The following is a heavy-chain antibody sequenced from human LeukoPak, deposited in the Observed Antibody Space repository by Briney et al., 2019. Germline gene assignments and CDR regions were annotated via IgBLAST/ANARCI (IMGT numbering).Heavy chain of an antibody. Sequence: SETLSLTCTVSGGSISSYYWSRIRQPPGKGLEWIGYIYYSGSTNYNPSLKSRVTISVDTSKNQFSLKLSSVTAADTAVYYCARLYDSSGYYHFDYWGQGTLVTVSS. CDR3: ARLYDSSGYYHFDY. V-gene: IGHV4-59*12. J-gene: IGHJ4*02. D-gene: IGHD3-22*01. CDR1: GGSISSYY. CDR2: IYYSGST.